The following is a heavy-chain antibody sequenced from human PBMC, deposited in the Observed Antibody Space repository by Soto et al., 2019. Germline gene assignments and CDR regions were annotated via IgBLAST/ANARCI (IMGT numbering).Heavy chain of an antibody. CDR3: ARDLQLRQFDP. J-gene: IGHJ5*02. D-gene: IGHD6-6*01. CDR1: GGTFSGYA. V-gene: IGHV1-69*01. CDR2: IIPIFGTA. Sequence: VKVSCKASGGTFSGYAIRLVLQAPGQGLEWMGGIIPIFGTANYAQKFQGRVTITADESTSTAYMELSSLRSEDTAVYYCARDLQLRQFDPWGQGTLVTVSS.